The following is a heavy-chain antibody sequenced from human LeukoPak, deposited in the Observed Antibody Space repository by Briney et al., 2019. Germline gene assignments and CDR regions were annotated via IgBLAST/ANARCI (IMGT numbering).Heavy chain of an antibody. CDR2: ISSSGSTI. CDR1: GFTFSSYE. CDR3: ARFFMLRYFDWLPYFDY. V-gene: IGHV3-48*03. D-gene: IGHD3-9*01. Sequence: PGGSLRLSCAASGFTFSSYEMNWVRQAPGKGLEWVSYISSSGSTIYYADSVKGRFTISRDNAKNSLCLQTNSLRAEDTAVYYCARFFMLRYFDWLPYFDYWGQGTLVTVSS. J-gene: IGHJ4*02.